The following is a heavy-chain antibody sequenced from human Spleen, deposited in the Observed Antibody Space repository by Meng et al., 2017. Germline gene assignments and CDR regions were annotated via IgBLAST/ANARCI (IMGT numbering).Heavy chain of an antibody. D-gene: IGHD4-11*01. J-gene: IGHJ4*02. Sequence: QWLLQRWGVEPLEPSGTLSLACVVSGGSFSDYYWSWIRPPPGKGLEWIGEINHSGSTNYNPSLESRATISVDTSQNNLSLKLSSVTAADSAVYYCARGPTTMAHDFDYWGQGTLVTVSS. V-gene: IGHV4-34*01. CDR3: ARGPTTMAHDFDY. CDR2: INHSGST. CDR1: GGSFSDYY.